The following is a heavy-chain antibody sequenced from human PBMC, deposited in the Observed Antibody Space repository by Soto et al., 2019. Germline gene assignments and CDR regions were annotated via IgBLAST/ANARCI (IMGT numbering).Heavy chain of an antibody. CDR3: AKLSPTGAYDV. Sequence: GGSLRLSCAASGFTFSSYWMHWVRQAPGKGLVWFSRINSDGSSTFYADSVKGRFTISRDNAKNTLYLQMNSLRAEDTAVYYCAKLSPTGAYDVWGQGTMVTVSS. J-gene: IGHJ3*01. CDR1: GFTFSSYW. V-gene: IGHV3-74*01. CDR2: INSDGSST.